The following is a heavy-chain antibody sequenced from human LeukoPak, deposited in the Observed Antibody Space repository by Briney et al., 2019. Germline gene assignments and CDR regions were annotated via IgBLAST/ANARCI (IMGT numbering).Heavy chain of an antibody. Sequence: GGSLRLSCAASGFTFSDYYMSWIRQAPGKGLVWVSRINSDGSSTSYADSVKGRFTISRDNAKNTLYLQMNSLRAEDTAVYYCASWSGYDNFDYWGQGTLVTVSS. CDR2: INSDGSST. CDR3: ASWSGYDNFDY. CDR1: GFTFSDYY. V-gene: IGHV3-74*01. D-gene: IGHD5-12*01. J-gene: IGHJ4*02.